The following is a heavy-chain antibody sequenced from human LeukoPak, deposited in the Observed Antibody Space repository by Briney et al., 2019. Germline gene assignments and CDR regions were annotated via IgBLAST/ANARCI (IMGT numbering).Heavy chain of an antibody. J-gene: IGHJ4*02. Sequence: GGSLRLSCAASGFTFSSYSMNWVRQAPGKGLEWVSAISGSGGSTYYADSVKGRFTISRDNSKNTLYLQMNSLRAEDTAVYYCAKDHIKWLGGGYWGQGTLVTVSS. CDR1: GFTFSSYS. CDR2: ISGSGGST. V-gene: IGHV3-23*01. CDR3: AKDHIKWLGGGY. D-gene: IGHD6-19*01.